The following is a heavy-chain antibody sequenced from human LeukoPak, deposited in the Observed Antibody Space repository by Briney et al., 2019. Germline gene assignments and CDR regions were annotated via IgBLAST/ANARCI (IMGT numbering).Heavy chain of an antibody. D-gene: IGHD6-13*01. V-gene: IGHV3-23*01. CDR1: GFTFSSYA. J-gene: IGHJ4*02. Sequence: GGSQRLSCAASGFTFSSYAMSWVRQAPGKGLEWVSAISGSGGSTYYADSVKGRFTISRDNSKNTLYLQMNSLRAEDTAVYYCAKAAPPEGIAAAGIDYWGQGTLVTVSS. CDR3: AKAAPPEGIAAAGIDY. CDR2: ISGSGGST.